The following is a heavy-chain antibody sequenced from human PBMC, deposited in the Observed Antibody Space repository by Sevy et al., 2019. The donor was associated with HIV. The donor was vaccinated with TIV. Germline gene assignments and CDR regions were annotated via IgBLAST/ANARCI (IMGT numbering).Heavy chain of an antibody. Sequence: GGSLRLSCAVSGFAVSDNCMSWVRQSPGKGLEWVSVIFSGGRTSYADSVKGRFTVSRDGSKNTLYLQMDNLRAEDTATYYCARDRVVHNDYIFVAYYYGMDVWGHGTTVTVSS. V-gene: IGHV3-53*01. CDR3: ARDRVVHNDYIFVAYYYGMDV. J-gene: IGHJ6*02. CDR1: GFAVSDNC. CDR2: IFSGGRT. D-gene: IGHD4-4*01.